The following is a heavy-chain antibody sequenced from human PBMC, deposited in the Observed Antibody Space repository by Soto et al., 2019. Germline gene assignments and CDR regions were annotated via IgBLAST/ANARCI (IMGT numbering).Heavy chain of an antibody. CDR1: GFTFSSYA. D-gene: IGHD3-3*01. CDR2: ISYDGSNK. V-gene: IGHV3-30-3*01. CDR3: ARGSRLGDFWSGYPKPYYYYGMDV. Sequence: QVQLVESGGGVVQPGRSLRLSCAASGFTFSSYAMHWVRQAPGKGLEWVAVISYDGSNKYYADSVKGRFTISRDNSKNTLYLQMNSLRDEDTAVYYCARGSRLGDFWSGYPKPYYYYGMDVWGQGTTVTVSS. J-gene: IGHJ6*02.